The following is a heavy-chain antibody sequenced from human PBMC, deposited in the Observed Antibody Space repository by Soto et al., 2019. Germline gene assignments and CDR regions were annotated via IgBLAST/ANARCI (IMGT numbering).Heavy chain of an antibody. Sequence: EVQLLESGGGLVQPGGSLRLSCAASGFTFSSYAMSWVRQAPGKGLEWVSAISGSGGSTYYADYVKGRFTISRDKCKNTPYLQMNSLRAEDTAVYYCAKDTKWLLRRYNWFEPWGQGTLVTVSS. CDR2: ISGSGGST. CDR3: AKDTKWLLRRYNWFEP. J-gene: IGHJ5*02. D-gene: IGHD6-19*01. V-gene: IGHV3-23*01. CDR1: GFTFSSYA.